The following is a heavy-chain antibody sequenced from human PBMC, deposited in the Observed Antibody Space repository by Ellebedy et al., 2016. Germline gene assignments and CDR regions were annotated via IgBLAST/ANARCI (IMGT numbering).Heavy chain of an antibody. D-gene: IGHD3/OR15-3a*01. CDR2: MFYSGTA. Sequence: SETLSLTXTVPGSSLRGGTHYWTWIRQSPGKGLEWLGCMFYSGTAYYNPSLKGRVSMSVDTSRDQFSMRLRSVSAADTAVYYCARMGMDWYGEQTFYFYAVDVWGEGTTAAVSS. CDR3: ARMGMDWYGEQTFYFYAVDV. V-gene: IGHV4-30-4*01. CDR1: GSSLRGGTHY. J-gene: IGHJ6*04.